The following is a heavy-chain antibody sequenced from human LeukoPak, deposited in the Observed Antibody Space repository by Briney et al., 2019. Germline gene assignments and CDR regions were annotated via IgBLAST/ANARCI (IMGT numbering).Heavy chain of an antibody. CDR3: ARGPHYPTNFFYNYYDSSGPNFDY. Sequence: ASVKVSCKTSGYTFTDYYMHWVRQAPGQGLEWMGWINPNSGGTNYAQKFQGRVTMTRDTSISTAYMELSRLRSDDTAVYYCARGPHYPTNFFYNYYDSSGPNFDYWGQGTLVTVSS. V-gene: IGHV1-2*02. D-gene: IGHD3-22*01. J-gene: IGHJ4*02. CDR1: GYTFTDYY. CDR2: INPNSGGT.